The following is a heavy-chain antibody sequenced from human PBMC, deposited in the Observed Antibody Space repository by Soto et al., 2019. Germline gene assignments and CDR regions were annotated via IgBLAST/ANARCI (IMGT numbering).Heavy chain of an antibody. CDR2: ITSGGNYI. D-gene: IGHD3-16*01. V-gene: IGHV3-21*02. J-gene: IGHJ6*02. CDR3: TREKGSQLRREV. CDR1: GFSLGGDS. Sequence: QLVESVGGLVKPGGSLRLSCEASGFSLGGDSMDWVRQAPGKGLEWVSSITSGGNYIFYSDSVKGRFTISRDNAKNSLFPQMDRLKTEDTAVYYCTREKGSQLRREVWGQGTTVTVSS.